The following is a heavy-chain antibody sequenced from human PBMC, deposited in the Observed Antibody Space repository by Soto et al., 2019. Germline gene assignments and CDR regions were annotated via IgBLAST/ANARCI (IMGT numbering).Heavy chain of an antibody. D-gene: IGHD3-22*01. Sequence: SETLSLTCTVSGGSISSYFWSWIRQPPGKGLGWIGYVHYNGNTNYYPPPNSRVTISLDTTTNHFSLRLNSVTAAATAVYYCAGGEYYAASGQRPLDPWGQGTLVTVSS. CDR2: VHYNGNT. CDR3: AGGEYYAASGQRPLDP. CDR1: GGSISSYF. V-gene: IGHV4-59*12. J-gene: IGHJ5*02.